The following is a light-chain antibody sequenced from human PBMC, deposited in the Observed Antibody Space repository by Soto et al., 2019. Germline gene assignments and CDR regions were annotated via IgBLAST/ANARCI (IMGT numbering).Light chain of an antibody. V-gene: IGKV1-33*01. Sequence: DIQMTQSPSSLSGSVGDRVTITCQASQDIGNSANWYQQKPGKAPKLLLSAASNLETGDPLRFSGSGSGTDFAFIISSLQPEDVATYFCQQYGSLPITFGQGTRLEIK. CDR3: QQYGSLPIT. CDR2: AAS. J-gene: IGKJ5*01. CDR1: QDIGNS.